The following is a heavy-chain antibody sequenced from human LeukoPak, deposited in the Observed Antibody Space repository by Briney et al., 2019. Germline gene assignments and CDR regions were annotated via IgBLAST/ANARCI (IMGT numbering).Heavy chain of an antibody. D-gene: IGHD3-9*01. Sequence: ASVKVSCKASGYTFTSYYMHWVRQAPGQGLEWMGIINPSGGSTSYAQKFQGRVTMTRNTSISTAYMELSSLRSEDTAVYYCARGLTGELRYFDWLLRRHQPRGDYYYYMDVWGKGTTVTVSS. J-gene: IGHJ6*03. CDR1: GYTFTSYY. V-gene: IGHV1-46*01. CDR2: INPSGGST. CDR3: ARGLTGELRYFDWLLRRHQPRGDYYYYMDV.